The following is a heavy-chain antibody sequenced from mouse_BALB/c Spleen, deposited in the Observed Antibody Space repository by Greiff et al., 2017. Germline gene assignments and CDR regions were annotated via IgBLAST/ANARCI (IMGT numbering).Heavy chain of an antibody. V-gene: IGHV5-9-4*01. CDR2: ISSGGSYT. J-gene: IGHJ4*01. Sequence: EVQLVESGGGLVKPGGSLKLSCAASGFTFSSYAMSWVRQSPEKRLEWVAEISSGGSYTYYPDTVTGRFTISRDNAKNTLYLEMSSLRSEDTAMYYCARESDYYGTAMDYWGQGTSVTVSS. CDR1: GFTFSSYA. CDR3: ARESDYYGTAMDY. D-gene: IGHD1-1*01.